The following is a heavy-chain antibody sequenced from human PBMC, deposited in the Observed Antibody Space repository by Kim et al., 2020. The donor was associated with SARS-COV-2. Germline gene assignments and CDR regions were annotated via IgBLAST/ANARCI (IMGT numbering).Heavy chain of an antibody. J-gene: IGHJ6*03. V-gene: IGHV3-43*01. Sequence: GGSLRLSCAASGFTFDDYTMHWVRQAPGKGLEWVSLISWDGGSTYYADSVKGRFTISRDNRKNSLYLQMNSLRTEDTALYYCAAQSGGYMDVWGKGTTVT. CDR3: AAQSGGYMDV. CDR1: GFTFDDYT. D-gene: IGHD3-10*01. CDR2: ISWDGGST.